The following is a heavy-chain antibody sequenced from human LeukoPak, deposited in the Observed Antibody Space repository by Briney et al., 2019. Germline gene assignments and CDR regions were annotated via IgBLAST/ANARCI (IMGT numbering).Heavy chain of an antibody. D-gene: IGHD3-10*01. Sequence: TTSETLSLTCTVSGGSISSSSYYWGWIRQPPGKGLEWIGSIYYSGSTYYNPSLKSRVTISVDTPKNQFSLKLSSVTAADTAVYYCARSKVYYYGSGSYYTLWGQGTLVTVSS. CDR2: IYYSGST. V-gene: IGHV4-39*07. CDR1: GGSISSSSYY. CDR3: ARSKVYYYGSGSYYTL. J-gene: IGHJ4*02.